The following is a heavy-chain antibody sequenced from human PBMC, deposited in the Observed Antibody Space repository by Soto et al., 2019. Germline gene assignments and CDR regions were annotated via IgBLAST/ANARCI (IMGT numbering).Heavy chain of an antibody. J-gene: IGHJ6*02. Sequence: ASVKVSCKASGYTFTSYGISWVRQAPGQGPEWMGWISAYNGNTNYAQKLQGRVTMTTDTSTSTAYMELRSLRSDDTAVYYCARNSDSYYYYGMDVWGQGTTVTVSS. CDR3: ARNSDSYYYYGMDV. CDR2: ISAYNGNT. D-gene: IGHD3-10*01. V-gene: IGHV1-18*01. CDR1: GYTFTSYG.